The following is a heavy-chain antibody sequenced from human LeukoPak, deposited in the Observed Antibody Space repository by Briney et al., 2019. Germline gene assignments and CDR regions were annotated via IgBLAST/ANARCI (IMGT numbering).Heavy chain of an antibody. Sequence: GESLKISCKGSGSRFTSYWISWVRQMPGKGLEWMGRIDPSDSYTNYSPSFQGHVTISADKSISTAYLQWSSLKASDTAMYYCARGGAVERYCSSTSCYWVDAFDIWGQGTMVTVSS. CDR1: GSRFTSYW. V-gene: IGHV5-10-1*01. J-gene: IGHJ3*02. CDR3: ARGGAVERYCSSTSCYWVDAFDI. CDR2: IDPSDSYT. D-gene: IGHD2-2*01.